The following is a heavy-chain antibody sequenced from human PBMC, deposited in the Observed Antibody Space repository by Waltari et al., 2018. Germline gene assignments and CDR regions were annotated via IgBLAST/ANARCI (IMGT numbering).Heavy chain of an antibody. CDR1: GGSFSGYY. CDR3: ARQRRSYSSGWYGGGYYYYGMDV. J-gene: IGHJ6*02. D-gene: IGHD6-19*01. V-gene: IGHV4-34*01. Sequence: QVQLQQWGAGLLKPSETLSLTCAVYGGSFSGYYWSWIRQPPGKGLEWIGEINHSGSTNYNPSLKSRVTISVDTSKNQFSLKLSSVTAADTAVYYCARQRRSYSSGWYGGGYYYYGMDVWGQVTTVTVSS. CDR2: INHSGST.